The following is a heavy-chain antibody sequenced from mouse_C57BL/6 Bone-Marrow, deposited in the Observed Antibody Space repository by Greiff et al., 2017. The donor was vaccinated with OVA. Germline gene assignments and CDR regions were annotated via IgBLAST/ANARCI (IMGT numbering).Heavy chain of an antibody. V-gene: IGHV5-4*01. D-gene: IGHD1-1*01. CDR3: ARDGYYGSSLYAMDY. J-gene: IGHJ4*01. CDR2: ISDGGSYT. Sequence: EVQGVESGGGLVKPGGSLKLSCAASGFTFSSYAMSWVRQTPEKRLEWVATISDGGSYTYYPDNVKGRFTISRDNAKNNLYLQMSHLKSEDTAMYYCARDGYYGSSLYAMDYWGQVTSVTVSS. CDR1: GFTFSSYA.